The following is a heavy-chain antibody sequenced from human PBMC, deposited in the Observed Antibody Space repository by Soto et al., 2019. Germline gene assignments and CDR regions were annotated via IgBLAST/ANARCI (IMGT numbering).Heavy chain of an antibody. Sequence: SETLSLTCAVSGYSITNGYYWGWIRQPAGKGLEWIGTVYHTGTAYYNPSLKSRLTISVDASNNQFSLKVSSVTAADTAVYYCARTGFGTGWCFDYWGQGSRVTVS. V-gene: IGHV4-38-2*01. J-gene: IGHJ4*02. CDR2: VYHTGTA. D-gene: IGHD6-19*01. CDR1: GYSITNGYY. CDR3: ARTGFGTGWCFDY.